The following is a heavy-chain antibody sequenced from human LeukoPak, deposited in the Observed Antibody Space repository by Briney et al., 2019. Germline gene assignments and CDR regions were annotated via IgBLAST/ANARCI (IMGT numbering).Heavy chain of an antibody. CDR1: GGSLSGHY. CDR2: VSYTGRT. D-gene: IGHD3-22*01. J-gene: IGHJ3*01. V-gene: IGHV4-59*11. CDR3: ARLLDNDISGDPDAFDV. Sequence: SETLSLTCTVSGGSLSGHYWSWIRQPPGKRLEWIGYVSYTGRTKYNPSLQSRVTISIDTSKSQFSLKLTSVTSVNAPVDFCARLLDNDISGDPDAFDVWGQGTTVIVSS.